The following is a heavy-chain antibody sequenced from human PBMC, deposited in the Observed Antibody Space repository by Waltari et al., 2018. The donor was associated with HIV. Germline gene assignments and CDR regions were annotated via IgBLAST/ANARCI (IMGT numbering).Heavy chain of an antibody. Sequence: QVQLVESGGGLVKPGGSLRLSCAASGFTFRDYYIIWVRQAPGKGLEWVSYISASGSSIFYADSVKGRFTISRDNAKNSLFLQMNSLTAEDTAVYYCARGGPDYGEPIDYWGQGTLVTVSS. D-gene: IGHD4-17*01. CDR3: ARGGPDYGEPIDY. J-gene: IGHJ4*02. CDR2: ISASGSSI. V-gene: IGHV3-11*01. CDR1: GFTFRDYY.